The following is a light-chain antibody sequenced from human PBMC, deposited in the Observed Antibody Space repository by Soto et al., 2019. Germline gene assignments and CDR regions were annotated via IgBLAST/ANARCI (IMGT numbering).Light chain of an antibody. CDR2: DAD. CDR3: SSYAGGSALI. J-gene: IGLJ2*01. V-gene: IGLV2-23*01. Sequence: QSALTQPASVSGSPGQSISISCTGSRSDVGSYNFVSWYQLFPGKAPKLIIYDADKRPSGVSSRFSGSKSGFTASLTISGLQAEDDADYSCSSYAGGSALIFGGGTKLTVL. CDR1: RSDVGSYNF.